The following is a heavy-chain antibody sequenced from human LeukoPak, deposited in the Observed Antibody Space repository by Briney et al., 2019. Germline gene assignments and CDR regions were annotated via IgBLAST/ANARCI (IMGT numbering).Heavy chain of an antibody. J-gene: IGHJ4*02. V-gene: IGHV4-31*03. Sequence: SQTLSLTCTVSGGSISSGGYYWSWLRQHPGKGLEWIGYIYYSGSTYYNPSLKSRVTISVDTSKNQFSLKLSSVTAADTAVYCCARATDDYGDYYFDYWGQGTLVTVSS. CDR1: GGSISSGGYY. CDR3: ARATDDYGDYYFDY. CDR2: IYYSGST. D-gene: IGHD4-17*01.